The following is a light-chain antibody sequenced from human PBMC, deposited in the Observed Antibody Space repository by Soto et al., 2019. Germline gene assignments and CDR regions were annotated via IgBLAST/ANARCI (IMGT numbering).Light chain of an antibody. J-gene: IGKJ1*01. CDR3: QQDGRSPRT. CDR2: GAS. Sequence: LSQSPGNRSLLSCKTSQSVSSSYLAWYQQKPGQAHRILIYGASSRATGIPDRFSGSGSGTDFTLTIIRLEPEDFAVYYCQQDGRSPRTFGQGTKVDIK. V-gene: IGKV3-20*01. CDR1: QSVSSSY.